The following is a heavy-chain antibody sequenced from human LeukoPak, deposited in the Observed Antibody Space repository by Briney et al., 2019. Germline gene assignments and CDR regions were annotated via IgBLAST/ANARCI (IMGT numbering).Heavy chain of an antibody. CDR3: ANHPPHYDFWSGPPDY. CDR2: ISGSGGST. J-gene: IGHJ4*02. Sequence: GGSLRLSCSTPGLYFLDHPIHWVRLAPGRGPEWVSAISGSGGSTYYADSVKGRFTISRDNSKNTLYLQMNSLRAEDTAVYYCANHPPHYDFWSGPPDYWGQGTLVTVSS. V-gene: IGHV3-23*01. CDR1: GLYFLDHP. D-gene: IGHD3-3*01.